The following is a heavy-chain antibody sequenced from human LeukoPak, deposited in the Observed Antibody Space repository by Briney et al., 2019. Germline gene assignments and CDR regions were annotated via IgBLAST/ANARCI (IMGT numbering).Heavy chain of an antibody. D-gene: IGHD5-12*01. CDR3: ARVVKGRGYSGYARWNYYYYGMDV. CDR2: TNTDGSST. CDR1: GFTFSSYS. J-gene: IGHJ6*02. Sequence: GGSLRLSCAASGFTFSSYSMNWVRQAPGKGLVWVSGTNTDGSSTMYADSVKGRFTISRDNSKNTLYLQMNSLRAEDTAVYYCARVVKGRGYSGYARWNYYYYGMDVWGQGTTVTVSS. V-gene: IGHV3-74*03.